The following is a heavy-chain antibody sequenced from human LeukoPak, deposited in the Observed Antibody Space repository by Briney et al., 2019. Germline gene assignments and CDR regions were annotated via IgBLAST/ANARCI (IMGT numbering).Heavy chain of an antibody. CDR1: GFTFDDYA. CDR2: ISWNSGNI. V-gene: IGHV3-9*01. D-gene: IGHD6-19*01. CDR3: ARRLSSGWPPDY. J-gene: IGHJ4*02. Sequence: GRSLRLSCAASGFTFDDYAMHWVRQAPGKGLEWVAGISWNSGNIGYADSVKGRFTISRDNAKNSLYLQMNSLRAEDTALYYCARRLSSGWPPDYWGQETLVTVSS.